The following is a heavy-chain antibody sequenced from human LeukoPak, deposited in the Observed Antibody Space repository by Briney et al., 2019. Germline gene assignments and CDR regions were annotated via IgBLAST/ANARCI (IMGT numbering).Heavy chain of an antibody. Sequence: QSGGSLRLSCAASGFNFCDYAMSWVRQAPGEGLEWVGLIRNKVYGGTSEYAASVKGRFSISRDDSESIAYLQMNSLRTEDSAVYYCSRATTTSRYSYYGMDVWGQGTTVTVSS. CDR1: GFNFCDYA. CDR3: SRATTTSRYSYYGMDV. D-gene: IGHD1-14*01. J-gene: IGHJ6*02. CDR2: IRNKVYGGTS. V-gene: IGHV3-49*04.